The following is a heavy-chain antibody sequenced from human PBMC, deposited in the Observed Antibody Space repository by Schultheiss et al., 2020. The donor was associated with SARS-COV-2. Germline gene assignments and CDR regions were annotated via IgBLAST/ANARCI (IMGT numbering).Heavy chain of an antibody. Sequence: SETLSLTCAVSGYSISSDYYWGWFRQPPGKGLEWIGSVYYSGSTNYNPSLKSRVTISVDTSKNQFSLRLSSVTAADTAVYYCARANYFDYWGQGTLVTVSS. V-gene: IGHV4-59*01. CDR1: GYSISSDYY. CDR2: VYYSGST. J-gene: IGHJ4*02. CDR3: ARANYFDY.